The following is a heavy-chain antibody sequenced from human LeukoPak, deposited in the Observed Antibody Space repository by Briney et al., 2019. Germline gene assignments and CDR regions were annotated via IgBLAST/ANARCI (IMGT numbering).Heavy chain of an antibody. D-gene: IGHD4-17*01. Sequence: SETLSLTCSVSGGSISSYYWSWIRQPAEKGLEWIGYIYYSGSTGCNPSLKSRVTISLDTSKNQFSLKLSSVTAADTAVYYCASSTTVTTYAFDIWGRGTMVSVSS. V-gene: IGHV4-59*01. CDR2: IYYSGST. CDR1: GGSISSYY. CDR3: ASSTTVTTYAFDI. J-gene: IGHJ3*02.